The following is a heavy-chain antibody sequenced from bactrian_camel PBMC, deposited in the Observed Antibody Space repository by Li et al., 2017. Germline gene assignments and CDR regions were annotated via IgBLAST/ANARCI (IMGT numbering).Heavy chain of an antibody. CDR1: GVTYENYC. CDR3: AAAKVWVKSRLEEDLFAY. Sequence: HVQLVESGGGSVQAGGSLKVACVVSGVTYENYCMGWLRQAPGSEREVVASTDNHGNTVLRDSVKGRFTISKDSAKNTVYLQLNSLKTDDTAMYYCAAAKVWVKSRLEEDLFAYWGQGTQVTVS. V-gene: IGHV3S60*01. CDR2: TDNHGNT. J-gene: IGHJ4*01. D-gene: IGHD1*01.